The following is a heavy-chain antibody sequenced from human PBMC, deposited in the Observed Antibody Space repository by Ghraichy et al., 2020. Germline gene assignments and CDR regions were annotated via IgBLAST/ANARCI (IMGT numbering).Heavy chain of an antibody. D-gene: IGHD5-12*01. Sequence: GESLNISCAASGFTFSSYAMSWVRQAPGKGLEWVSAISGSGGSTYYADSVKGRFTISRDNSKNTLYLQINSLRAEDTAVYYCAKDLRSYDPKYYYGMDVWGQGTTVTVSS. V-gene: IGHV3-23*01. CDR2: ISGSGGST. CDR1: GFTFSSYA. CDR3: AKDLRSYDPKYYYGMDV. J-gene: IGHJ6*02.